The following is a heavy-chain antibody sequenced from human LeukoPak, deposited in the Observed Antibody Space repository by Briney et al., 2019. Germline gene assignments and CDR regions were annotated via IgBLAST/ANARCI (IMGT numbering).Heavy chain of an antibody. CDR3: AKASSKSYYDSSGSYFDY. J-gene: IGHJ4*02. D-gene: IGHD3-22*01. V-gene: IGHV3-23*01. CDR1: GFTFSSYA. CDR2: ISGSGGST. Sequence: GGSLRLSCAASGFTFSSYAMSWVRQAPGKGLEWVSAISGSGGSTYYADSVKGRSTISRDNSKNTLYLQMNSLRAEDTAVYYCAKASSKSYYDSSGSYFDYWGQGTLVTVSS.